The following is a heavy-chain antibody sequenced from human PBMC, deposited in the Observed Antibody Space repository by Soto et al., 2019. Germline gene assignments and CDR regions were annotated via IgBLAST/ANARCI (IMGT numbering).Heavy chain of an antibody. Sequence: SETLSLTCAVYGGSFSGYYWSWIRQPPGKGLEWIGEINHSGSTNYNPSLKSRVTISVDTSKNQFSLKLSPVTAADTAVYYCARGHRSGSGSYYIQNDAFDIWGQGTMVTVSS. J-gene: IGHJ3*02. V-gene: IGHV4-34*01. CDR1: GGSFSGYY. CDR2: INHSGST. D-gene: IGHD3-10*01. CDR3: ARGHRSGSGSYYIQNDAFDI.